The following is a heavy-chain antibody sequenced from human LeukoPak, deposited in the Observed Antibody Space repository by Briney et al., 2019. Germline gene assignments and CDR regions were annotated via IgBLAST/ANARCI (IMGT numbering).Heavy chain of an antibody. CDR3: ARRVLSGWYPNFDY. J-gene: IGHJ4*02. CDR1: GGSFSGYY. D-gene: IGHD6-19*01. CDR2: INHSGST. Sequence: SETLSLTCAVYGGSFSGYYWSWIRQPPGKGLEWIGEINHSGSTNYNPSLKSRVTISVDTSKNQFSLKLSSVTAADTAVYYCARRVLSGWYPNFDYWGQGTLVIVSS. V-gene: IGHV4-34*01.